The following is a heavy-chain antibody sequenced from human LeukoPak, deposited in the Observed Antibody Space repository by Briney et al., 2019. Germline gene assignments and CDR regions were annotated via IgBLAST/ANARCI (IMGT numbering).Heavy chain of an antibody. CDR1: GGSISSSSYY. Sequence: KPSETLSLTCTVSGGSISSSSYYWGWIRQPPGKGLEWIGSIYYSGSTYYNPSLKSRVTISVDTSKNQFSLKLSSVTAADTAVYYCARDLGSGSYYHLFDYWGQGTLVTVSS. J-gene: IGHJ4*02. D-gene: IGHD1-26*01. CDR3: ARDLGSGSYYHLFDY. CDR2: IYYSGST. V-gene: IGHV4-39*07.